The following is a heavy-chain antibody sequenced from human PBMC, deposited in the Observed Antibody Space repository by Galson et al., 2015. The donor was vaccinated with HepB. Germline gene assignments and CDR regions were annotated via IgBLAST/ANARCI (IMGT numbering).Heavy chain of an antibody. J-gene: IGHJ6*02. CDR1: GFTFGDYA. V-gene: IGHV3-49*03. CDR3: NKGSGELYHNGLDV. CDR2: IRSKRYGGTT. D-gene: IGHD3-10*01. Sequence: LRLSCAASGFTFGDYAMNWFRQAPGKGLEWVGFIRSKRYGGTTEYAASVKGRFIISRDDSKSIAYLQMNSLKTEDTAVYYCNKGSGELYHNGLDVWGQGTTVTVSS.